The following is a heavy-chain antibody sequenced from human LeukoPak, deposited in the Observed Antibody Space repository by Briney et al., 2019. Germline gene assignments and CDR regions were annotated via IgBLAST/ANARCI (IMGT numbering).Heavy chain of an antibody. CDR1: GFTFDDYG. J-gene: IGHJ4*02. V-gene: IGHV3-20*04. Sequence: GGSLRLSCAASGFTFDDYGMSWVRQAPGKGLEWVSGINWNGGSTGYADSVKGRFTISRDNAKNSLFLQMNSLRAEDTAVYYCARSREQVVVVTAINYWGQGTLVTVSS. CDR2: INWNGGST. D-gene: IGHD2-15*01. CDR3: ARSREQVVVVTAINY.